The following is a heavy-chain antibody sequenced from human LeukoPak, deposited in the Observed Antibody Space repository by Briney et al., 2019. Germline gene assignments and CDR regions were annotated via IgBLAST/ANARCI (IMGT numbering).Heavy chain of an antibody. D-gene: IGHD2-15*01. V-gene: IGHV3-48*02. J-gene: IGHJ4*02. CDR1: GFTFSSYG. Sequence: GGSLRLSCAASGFTFSSYGMHWVRQAPGKGLEWVSYISSSISTVYYAGSVRGRFTISRDNAKNSLYLQMNSLRDEDTAVYYCARGCSPGTCSPFDYWGQGTLVTVSS. CDR2: ISSSISTV. CDR3: ARGCSPGTCSPFDY.